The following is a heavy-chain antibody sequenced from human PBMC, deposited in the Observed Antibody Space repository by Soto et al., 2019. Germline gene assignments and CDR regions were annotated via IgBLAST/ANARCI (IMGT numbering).Heavy chain of an antibody. J-gene: IGHJ4*02. V-gene: IGHV3-30*03. CDR2: ISGDGINT. Sequence: QIQLVESGGDVVQPGKSLRLSCAASGFNFGFFGMHWVRQAPGKGLEWVAVISGDGINTQYADSVRGRFTLSRDYSRKTMYLQMDSLRDEDTALYYCARGNLSFDFDSWGLGTLVTVSS. CDR1: GFNFGFFG. D-gene: IGHD1-26*01. CDR3: ARGNLSFDFDS.